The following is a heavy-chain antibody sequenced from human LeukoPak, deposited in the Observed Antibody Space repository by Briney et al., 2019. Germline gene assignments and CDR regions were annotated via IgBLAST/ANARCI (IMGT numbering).Heavy chain of an antibody. CDR2: INPNSGGT. V-gene: IGHV1-2*02. CDR1: GYTFTGYY. D-gene: IGHD6-19*01. J-gene: IGHJ4*02. Sequence: ASVKVSCKAPGYTFTGYYMHWVRQAPGQGLEWMGWINPNSGGTNYAQKFQGRVTMTRDTSISTAYMELSRLRSDDTAVYYCARVLYSSGWFDYWGQGILVTVSS. CDR3: ARVLYSSGWFDY.